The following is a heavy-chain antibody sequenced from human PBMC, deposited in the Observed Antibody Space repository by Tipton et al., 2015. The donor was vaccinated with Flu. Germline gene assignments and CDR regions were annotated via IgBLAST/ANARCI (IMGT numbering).Heavy chain of an antibody. Sequence: QSGAEVKKPGASVKVSCKASGYTFTGYYMHWVRQAPGQGLEWMGWINPNSGGTNYAQKFQGRVTMTRDTSISTAYMELSRLRSDDTAVYYCARDRIQVTHYSYYYYYYMDVWGKGTTVTVSS. V-gene: IGHV1-2*02. CDR2: INPNSGGT. CDR1: GYTFTGYY. CDR3: ARDRIQVTHYSYYYYYYMDV. J-gene: IGHJ6*03. D-gene: IGHD4-11*01.